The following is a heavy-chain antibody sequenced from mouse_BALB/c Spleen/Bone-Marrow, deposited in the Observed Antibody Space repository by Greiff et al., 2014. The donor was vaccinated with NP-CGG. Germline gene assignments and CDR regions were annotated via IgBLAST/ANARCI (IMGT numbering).Heavy chain of an antibody. J-gene: IGHJ2*01. V-gene: IGHV3-8*02. CDR1: GDSITRGY. CDR2: ITYSANT. Sequence: VQLQQPGPSLVKPSQTLSLTCSVTGDSITRGYWNWIRKFPGNKLEYMGYITYSANTYYNPSLKSRPSITRDTSKNQYYLQLNSVTTEDTATYYCATGYYFDYWGQGTTLTVSS. CDR3: ATGYYFDY. D-gene: IGHD4-1*01.